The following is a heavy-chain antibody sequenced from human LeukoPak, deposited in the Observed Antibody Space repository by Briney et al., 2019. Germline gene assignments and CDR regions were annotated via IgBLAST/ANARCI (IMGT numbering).Heavy chain of an antibody. J-gene: IGHJ6*02. CDR2: INAYNGNT. V-gene: IGHV1-18*01. Sequence: GASVKVSCKASGYTFSSYGNSWVRQAPEQGLEWMGWINAYNGNTNYAPNFQGRVTMTTDTSTDTGHMELRSLRSDDTAVYYCARPSLYYDTSSYYGPHYGMDVWGQGTTVTVSS. D-gene: IGHD3-22*01. CDR1: GYTFSSYG. CDR3: ARPSLYYDTSSYYGPHYGMDV.